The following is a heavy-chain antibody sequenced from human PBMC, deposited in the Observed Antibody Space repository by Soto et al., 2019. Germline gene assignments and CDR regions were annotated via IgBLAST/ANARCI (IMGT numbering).Heavy chain of an antibody. CDR2: INWNSGSI. Sequence: PGGSLRLSCAVSGFTLDHYAMHCVRQVPGKGLEWVSGINWNSGSIGYGDSVKGRFAISRDNAKNSVHLQMNSLSAEDTAFYYCVKDESINWYSGHFRHWGQGTLVTVSS. D-gene: IGHD6-13*01. V-gene: IGHV3-9*01. CDR1: GFTLDHYA. J-gene: IGHJ1*01. CDR3: VKDESINWYSGHFRH.